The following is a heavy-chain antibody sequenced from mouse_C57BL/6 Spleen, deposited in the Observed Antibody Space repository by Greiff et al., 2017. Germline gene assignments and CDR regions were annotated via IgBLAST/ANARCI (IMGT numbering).Heavy chain of an antibody. Sequence: VQLQQSGPELVKPGASVKISCKASGYAFSSSWMNWVKQRPGTGLEWIGRIYPGDGDTNYNGKFKGKATLTADKSSSTAYMQLSSLTSEDSAVYFCARSPSEVYASVYWGQGTLVTVSA. J-gene: IGHJ3*01. CDR1: GYAFSSSW. D-gene: IGHD2-12*01. V-gene: IGHV1-82*01. CDR2: IYPGDGDT. CDR3: ARSPSEVYASVY.